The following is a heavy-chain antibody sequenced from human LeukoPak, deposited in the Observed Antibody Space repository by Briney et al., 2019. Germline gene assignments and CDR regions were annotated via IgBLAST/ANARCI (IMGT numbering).Heavy chain of an antibody. D-gene: IGHD3-10*01. CDR2: IYTSGST. CDR1: GGSISSGSYY. CDR3: ARGPRAYGSGSYDAKGDY. J-gene: IGHJ4*02. Sequence: TSQTLSLTCTVSGGSISSGSYYWSWIRQPAGKGLEWIGRIYTSGSTNYNPSLKSRVTISVDTSKNQFSLKLSSVTAADTAVYYCARGPRAYGSGSYDAKGDYWGQGTLVTVSP. V-gene: IGHV4-61*02.